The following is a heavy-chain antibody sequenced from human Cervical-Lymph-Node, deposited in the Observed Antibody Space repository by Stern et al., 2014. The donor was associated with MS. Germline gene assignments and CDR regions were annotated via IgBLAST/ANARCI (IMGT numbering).Heavy chain of an antibody. CDR1: GFTFGDYA. V-gene: IGHV3-9*01. CDR3: AKGHYYGSGSLDY. Sequence: EVQLVESGGGLVQPGRSLRLSCAASGFTFGDYAMHWVRQAPGKGLEWVSGISWNSGSIGYADSVKGRFTISRDNAKNSLYLQMNSLRAEDTALYYCAKGHYYGSGSLDYWGQGTLVTVSS. J-gene: IGHJ4*02. CDR2: ISWNSGSI. D-gene: IGHD3-10*01.